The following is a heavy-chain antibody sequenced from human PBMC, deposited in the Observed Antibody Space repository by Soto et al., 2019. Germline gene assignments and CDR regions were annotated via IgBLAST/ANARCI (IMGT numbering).Heavy chain of an antibody. CDR3: ARAGYCSGGSCYHFDY. D-gene: IGHD2-15*01. CDR2: IYYSGST. CDR1: GGSISSGDYY. Sequence: QVQLQESGPGLVKPSQTLSLTCTVSGGSISSGDYYWSWIRQPPGKVLEWIGYIYYSGSTYYNPSLKSRVTIAVDTSKNQFSLKQSSVSAADTAVYYCARAGYCSGGSCYHFDYWGQGTLVTVSS. V-gene: IGHV4-30-4*01. J-gene: IGHJ4*02.